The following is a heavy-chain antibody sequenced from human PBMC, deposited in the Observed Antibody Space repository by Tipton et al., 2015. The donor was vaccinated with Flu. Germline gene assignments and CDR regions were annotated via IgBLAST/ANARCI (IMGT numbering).Heavy chain of an antibody. CDR1: GFTFSSYW. CDR2: IKQDGSEK. D-gene: IGHD1-26*01. Sequence: SGFTFSSYWMSWVRQAPGKGLEWVADIKQDGSEKYYVDSVKGRFTISRDNAKNSLYLQMNSLRAEDTAVYYCARDMYSPYSGSYFDYWGQGTLVTVSS. CDR3: ARDMYSPYSGSYFDY. J-gene: IGHJ4*02. V-gene: IGHV3-7*01.